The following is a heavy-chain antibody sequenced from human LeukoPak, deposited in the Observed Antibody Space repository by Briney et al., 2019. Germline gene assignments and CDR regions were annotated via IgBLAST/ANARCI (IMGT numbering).Heavy chain of an antibody. CDR2: IIPIFGTA. D-gene: IGHD6-19*01. J-gene: IGHJ4*02. CDR1: GGTFSSYA. Sequence: SVKVSCXASGGTFSSYAISWVRQAPGQRLEWVGRIIPIFGTANYAQKFQGRVTITTDESTNTAYMELSSLRSEDTAVYYCARDREQWAFDYWGQGTLVTVSS. CDR3: ARDREQWAFDY. V-gene: IGHV1-69*05.